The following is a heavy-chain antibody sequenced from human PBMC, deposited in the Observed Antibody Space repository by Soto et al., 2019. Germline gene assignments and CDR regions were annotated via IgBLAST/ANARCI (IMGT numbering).Heavy chain of an antibody. CDR1: GGTISSTSYF. D-gene: IGHD1-26*01. CDR2: IYDYGST. CDR3: AAKFRYSGSYDY. V-gene: IGHV4-61*05. J-gene: IGHJ4*02. Sequence: PSETLSLTCTVSGGTISSTSYFWGWIRQPPGKGLEWIGYIYDYGSTMYNPSLKSRVTISVDTSKKQFSLNLSSVTAADTALYYCAAKFRYSGSYDYWGQGALVTVS.